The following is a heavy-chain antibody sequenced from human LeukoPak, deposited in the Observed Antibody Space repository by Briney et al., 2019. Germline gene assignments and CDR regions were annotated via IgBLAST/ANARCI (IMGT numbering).Heavy chain of an antibody. Sequence: ASVKVSCKASGYTFISYDINWVRQTTGQGLEWMSWMNPNSGHTGYAQKFQGRVTITRNTSISTAYMELSNLRSEDTAVYYCARGRTAAVGPHFDYRGQGTLVTVSS. J-gene: IGHJ4*02. V-gene: IGHV1-8*03. CDR2: MNPNSGHT. D-gene: IGHD6-13*01. CDR3: ARGRTAAVGPHFDY. CDR1: GYTFISYD.